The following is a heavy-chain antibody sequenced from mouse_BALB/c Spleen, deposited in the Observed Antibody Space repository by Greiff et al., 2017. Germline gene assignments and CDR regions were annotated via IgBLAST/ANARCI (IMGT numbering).Heavy chain of an antibody. CDR3: ARGARATAMDY. J-gene: IGHJ4*01. CDR2: ISYSGST. D-gene: IGHD3-1*01. V-gene: IGHV3-2*02. CDR1: GYSITSDYA. Sequence: DGKLQESGPGLVKPSQSLSLTCTVTGYSITSDYAWNWIRQFPGNKLEWMGYISYSGSTSYNPSLKSRISITRDTSKNQFFLQLNSVTTEDTATYYCARGARATAMDYWGQGTSVTVSS.